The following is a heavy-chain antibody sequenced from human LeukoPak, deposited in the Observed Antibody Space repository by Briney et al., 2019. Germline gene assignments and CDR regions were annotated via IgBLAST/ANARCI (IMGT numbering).Heavy chain of an antibody. CDR1: GFTFSSYW. Sequence: GGSLRLSCAASGFTFSSYWMHWVRQAPGKGLVWVSRINSDGSSTSYADSVKGRFTISRDNAKNTLYLQMNSLRAEDTAVYYCARQEQSLRISSYFDYWGQGTLVTVSS. V-gene: IGHV3-74*01. CDR3: ARQEQSLRISSYFDY. CDR2: INSDGSST. D-gene: IGHD6-13*01. J-gene: IGHJ4*02.